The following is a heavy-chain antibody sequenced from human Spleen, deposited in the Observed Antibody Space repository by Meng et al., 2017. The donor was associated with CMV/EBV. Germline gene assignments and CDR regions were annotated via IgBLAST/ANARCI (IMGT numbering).Heavy chain of an antibody. Sequence: ASVKVSCKASGYIFTSYGISWVRQAPGQGLEWMGWISAYNGNTNYAQKVQGRVTMTTDTSTSTAYMELRSLRSDDTAVYYCARGGAYAKYCISTSCYYFDYWGQGTLVTVSS. CDR2: ISAYNGNT. CDR1: GYIFTSYG. J-gene: IGHJ4*02. CDR3: ARGGAYAKYCISTSCYYFDY. D-gene: IGHD2-2*01. V-gene: IGHV1-18*01.